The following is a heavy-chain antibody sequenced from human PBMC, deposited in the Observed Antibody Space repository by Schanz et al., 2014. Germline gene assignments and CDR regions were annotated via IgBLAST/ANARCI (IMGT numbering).Heavy chain of an antibody. CDR1: GFTFSGFW. J-gene: IGHJ5*02. V-gene: IGHV3-7*01. D-gene: IGHD1-1*01. CDR3: AGGRVLES. Sequence: EVQLAESGGGLVQPGGSLRLSCAASGFTFSGFWMTWVRQAPGKGLEWVTNIKKDGSEKYYVDSVKGRFTISRDNAKNSLFLQMNSLRPEDTAVYYWAGGRVLESWGQGTLVTVSS. CDR2: IKKDGSEK.